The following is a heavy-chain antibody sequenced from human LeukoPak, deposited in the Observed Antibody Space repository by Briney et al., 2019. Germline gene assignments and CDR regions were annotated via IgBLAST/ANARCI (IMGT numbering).Heavy chain of an antibody. V-gene: IGHV3-30*02. D-gene: IGHD2-2*01. Sequence: GGSLRLSCAASGFTFSSYGMHWVRQAPGTGLEWVAFIRYDGSNKYYADSVKGRFNISRDNSKNTLYLQMNSLRAEDTAVYYCAKDWGDIVVVPAAMPYYFDYWGQGTLVTVSS. J-gene: IGHJ4*02. CDR3: AKDWGDIVVVPAAMPYYFDY. CDR2: IRYDGSNK. CDR1: GFTFSSYG.